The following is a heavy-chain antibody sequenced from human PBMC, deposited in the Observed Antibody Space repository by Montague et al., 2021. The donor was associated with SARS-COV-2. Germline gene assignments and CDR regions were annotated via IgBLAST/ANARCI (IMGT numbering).Heavy chain of an antibody. D-gene: IGHD3-9*01. CDR3: ASHQLRYFDWLLLTDNYYYYCMDV. Sequence: SLRLSCAASGFTFSSYEMNWVRQAPGKGLEWVSYISSSGSTIYYADSVKGRFTISRDNAKNSLYLQMNSLRAEDTAVHYCASHQLRYFDWLLLTDNYYYYCMDVWGQGTTVTVSS. CDR1: GFTFSSYE. CDR2: ISSSGSTI. V-gene: IGHV3-48*03. J-gene: IGHJ6*02.